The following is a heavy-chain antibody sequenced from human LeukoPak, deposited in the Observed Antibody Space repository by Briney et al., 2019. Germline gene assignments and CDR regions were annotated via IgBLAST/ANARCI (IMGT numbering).Heavy chain of an antibody. CDR1: GFTFSSYA. D-gene: IGHD1-14*01. CDR2: ISGSGGST. CDR3: AKADSARGVTLKTTIDY. Sequence: PGGSLRLSCAASGFTFSSYATSWVRQARGKGLEWVSVISGSGGSTYYADSVKGRFTISRDNSKNTLYLQMNSLRGEDTAVYYCAKADSARGVTLKTTIDYWGQGTLVTVSS. V-gene: IGHV3-23*01. J-gene: IGHJ4*02.